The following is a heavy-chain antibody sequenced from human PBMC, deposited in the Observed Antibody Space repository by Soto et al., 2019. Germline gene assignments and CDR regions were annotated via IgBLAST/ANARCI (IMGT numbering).Heavy chain of an antibody. V-gene: IGHV4-61*01. CDR1: GGSVSSGSYY. CDR3: ARTKYYYDSSGYGAQFDY. Sequence: PSETLSLTCTVSGGSVSSGSYYWSWIRQPPGKGLEWIGYSYYSGSTNYNPSLKSRVTISVDTSKNQFSLKLSSVTAADTAVYYCARTKYYYDSSGYGAQFDYWGQGTLVTVSS. J-gene: IGHJ4*02. CDR2: SYYSGST. D-gene: IGHD3-22*01.